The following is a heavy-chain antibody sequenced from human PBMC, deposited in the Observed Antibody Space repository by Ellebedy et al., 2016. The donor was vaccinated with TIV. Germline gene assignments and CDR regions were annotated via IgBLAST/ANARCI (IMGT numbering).Heavy chain of an antibody. D-gene: IGHD3-22*01. Sequence: SETLSLXXTVSGDSISGFYWSWIRQPPGKGLEWIGYIYYSGRTNYDPSLKSRVTMSVDRSKNQFSLKLNSVTAADTAVYFCARGEKHISDDYPWEVPDYWGPGTLATVSS. CDR2: IYYSGRT. CDR1: GDSISGFY. V-gene: IGHV4-59*12. J-gene: IGHJ4*02. CDR3: ARGEKHISDDYPWEVPDY.